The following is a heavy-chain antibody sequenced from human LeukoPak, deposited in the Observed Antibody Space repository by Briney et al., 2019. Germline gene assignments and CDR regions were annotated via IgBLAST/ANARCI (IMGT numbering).Heavy chain of an antibody. CDR3: ARETLANYDILTGYYTDAFDI. Sequence: GGSLRLSCTASGFTFGDYAMSWFRQAPGKGLEWVANIKQDGSEKYYVDSVKGRFTISRDNAKNSLYLQMNSLRAEDTAVYYCARETLANYDILTGYYTDAFDIWGQGTMVTVSS. D-gene: IGHD3-9*01. J-gene: IGHJ3*02. V-gene: IGHV3-7*03. CDR2: IKQDGSEK. CDR1: GFTFGDYA.